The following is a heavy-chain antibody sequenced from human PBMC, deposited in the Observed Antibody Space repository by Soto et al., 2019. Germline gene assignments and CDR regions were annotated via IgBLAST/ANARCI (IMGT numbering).Heavy chain of an antibody. CDR3: AKVASPFDYYYAIDV. D-gene: IGHD3-16*01. Sequence: SETLSLTCTVSGDSISSGNKCWGWIRQPPGKGREGIGYLYASPSTYYTPSLKSRLFISHTTYDNQFSMKCDSVTDENSAEYYCAKVASPFDYYYAIDVWGHGTTVTVSS. CDR1: GDSISSGNKC. J-gene: IGHJ6*02. CDR2: LYASPST. V-gene: IGHV4-30-4*01.